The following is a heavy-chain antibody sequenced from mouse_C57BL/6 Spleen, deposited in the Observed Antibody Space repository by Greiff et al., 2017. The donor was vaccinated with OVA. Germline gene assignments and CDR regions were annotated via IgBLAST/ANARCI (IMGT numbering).Heavy chain of an antibody. J-gene: IGHJ4*01. CDR3: VKRGGYDYDDAMDY. CDR1: GFSLTSYG. V-gene: IGHV2-9*01. Sequence: VKVVESGPGLVAPSQSLSITCTVSGFSLTSYGVDWVRQPPGKGLEWLGVIWGGGSTNYNSALMSRLSISKDNSKSQVFLKMNSLQTDNTAMYYFVKRGGYDYDDAMDYWGQGTSVTVSS. CDR2: IWGGGST. D-gene: IGHD2-4*01.